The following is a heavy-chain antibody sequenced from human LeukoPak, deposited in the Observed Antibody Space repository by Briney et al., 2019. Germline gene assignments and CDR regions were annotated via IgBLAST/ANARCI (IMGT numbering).Heavy chain of an antibody. V-gene: IGHV1-24*01. CDR3: ATTLPNYDILTGPDAFDI. D-gene: IGHD3-9*01. J-gene: IGHJ3*02. CDR1: GYTLTELS. CDR2: FDPEDGET. Sequence: ASVKVSCKVSGYTLTELSMHWVRQAPGKGLEWMGGFDPEDGETIYAQKFQGRVTMTEDTSTDTAYMELSSLRSEDTAVYYCATTLPNYDILTGPDAFDIWGQGTLVTVSS.